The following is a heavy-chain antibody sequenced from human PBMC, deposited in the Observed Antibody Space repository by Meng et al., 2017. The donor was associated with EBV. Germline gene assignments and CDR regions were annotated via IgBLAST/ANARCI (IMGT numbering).Heavy chain of an antibody. CDR3: AKVNQLLGGNDY. V-gene: IGHV3-23*01. Sequence: VQLWGSGGVLVPAGGALRLSCAAAGFTFSSYAMSWVRQAPGKGLEWVSAISGSGGSTYYADSVKGRFTISRDNSKNTLYLQMNSLRAEDTAVYYCAKVNQLLGGNDYWGQGTLVTVSS. CDR1: GFTFSSYA. D-gene: IGHD1-26*01. CDR2: ISGSGGST. J-gene: IGHJ4*02.